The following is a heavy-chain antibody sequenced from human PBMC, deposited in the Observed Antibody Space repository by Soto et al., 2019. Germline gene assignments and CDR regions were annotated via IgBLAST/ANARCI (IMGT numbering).Heavy chain of an antibody. D-gene: IGHD1-26*01. CDR3: ARDLGMGAGYNWFDP. CDR2: IIPIFGTA. V-gene: IGHV1-69*12. J-gene: IGHJ5*02. CDR1: GGTFSSYA. Sequence: QVQLVQSGAEVKKPGSSVKVSCKASGGTFSSYAISWVRQAPGQGLEWMGGIIPIFGTANYAQKFQGRVTIXXDXSXXTAYMELSSLRSEATAVYYCARDLGMGAGYNWFDPWGQGTLVTVSS.